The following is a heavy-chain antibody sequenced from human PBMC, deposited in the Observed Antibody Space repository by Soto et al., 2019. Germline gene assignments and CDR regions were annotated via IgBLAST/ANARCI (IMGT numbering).Heavy chain of an antibody. CDR2: IYYSGST. J-gene: IGHJ4*02. V-gene: IGHV4-59*01. Sequence: SETLSLTCTVSGGSISSYYWSWIRQPPGKGLEWIGYIYYSGSTNYNPSLKSRVTISVDTSKNQFSLKLSSVTAADTAVYYCARVQNGSPHFDYWGQGTLVTVSS. CDR3: ARVQNGSPHFDY. CDR1: GGSISSYY. D-gene: IGHD1-26*01.